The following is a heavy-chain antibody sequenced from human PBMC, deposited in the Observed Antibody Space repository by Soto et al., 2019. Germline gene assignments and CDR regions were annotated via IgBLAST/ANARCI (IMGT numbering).Heavy chain of an antibody. V-gene: IGHV4-39*01. Sequence: SETLSLTCSVSGASMTSSIYYWAWIRQAPGKGLEWIGSLNYGGTTYHSPSLEGRVTMSVDTSKKEFSLNVISVTAADTAIYYCARQSYFDGAGYYLGWFGPWGQGPLVTVSS. CDR3: ARQSYFDGAGYYLGWFGP. CDR1: GASMTSSIYY. D-gene: IGHD3-22*01. J-gene: IGHJ5*02. CDR2: LNYGGTT.